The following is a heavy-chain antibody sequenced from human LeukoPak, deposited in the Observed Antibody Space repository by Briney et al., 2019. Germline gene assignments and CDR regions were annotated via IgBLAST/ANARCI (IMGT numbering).Heavy chain of an antibody. D-gene: IGHD6-19*01. Sequence: EPGGSLRLSCAASGFTFSSYAMSWVRQAPGKGLEWVSAISGSGGSTYYADSVKGRFTISRDNSKNTLYLQMNSLRAEDTAVYYCAKSTAVAGEFDYWGQGTLVTVSS. V-gene: IGHV3-23*01. CDR1: GFTFSSYA. CDR2: ISGSGGST. CDR3: AKSTAVAGEFDY. J-gene: IGHJ4*02.